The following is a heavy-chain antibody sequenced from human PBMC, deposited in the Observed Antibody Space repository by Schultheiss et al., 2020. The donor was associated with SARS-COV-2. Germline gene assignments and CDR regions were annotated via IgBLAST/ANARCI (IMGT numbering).Heavy chain of an antibody. CDR1: GGSFSGYY. J-gene: IGHJ6*02. CDR3: ARVISVDEWFGEFNYGMDV. CDR2: IYHSGST. D-gene: IGHD3-10*01. V-gene: IGHV4-34*01. Sequence: SETLSLTCAVYGGSFSGYYWGWIRQPPGKGLEWIGSIYHSGSTNYNPSLKSRVTISVDTSKNQFSLKLSSVTAADTAVYYCARVISVDEWFGEFNYGMDVWGQGTTVTVSS.